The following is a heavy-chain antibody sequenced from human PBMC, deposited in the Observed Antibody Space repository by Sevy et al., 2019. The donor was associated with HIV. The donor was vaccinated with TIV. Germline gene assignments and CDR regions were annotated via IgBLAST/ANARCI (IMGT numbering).Heavy chain of an antibody. CDR2: ISGSSNYI. V-gene: IGHV3-21*01. CDR1: GFTFSTYS. J-gene: IGHJ4*02. D-gene: IGHD1-26*01. Sequence: GGSLRLSCAGFGFTFSTYSMNWVRQAPGKGLEWISFISGSSNYIYYADSVKGQVTISRDNVKDSRYLQMNSLRVEDTAVYFWARDGKAWDLLNYWGQGTLVTVSS. CDR3: ARDGKAWDLLNY.